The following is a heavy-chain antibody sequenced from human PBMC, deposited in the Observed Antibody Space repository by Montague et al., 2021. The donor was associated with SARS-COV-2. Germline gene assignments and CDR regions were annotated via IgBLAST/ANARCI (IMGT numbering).Heavy chain of an antibody. Sequence: PALVKPTQTLTLTCTFSGVSLSTSGMCVSWVRQPPGKALEWLALIDWDXDKYYSTSLKTRLTISKDTSKNQVVLTMTNMDPVDTATYYCARIWGATRGDAFDIWGQGTMVTVSS. J-gene: IGHJ3*02. CDR2: IDWDXDK. V-gene: IGHV2-70*20. D-gene: IGHD1-26*01. CDR1: GVSLSTSGMC. CDR3: ARIWGATRGDAFDI.